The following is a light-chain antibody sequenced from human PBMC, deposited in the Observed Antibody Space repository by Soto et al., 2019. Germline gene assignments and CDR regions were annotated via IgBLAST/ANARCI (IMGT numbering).Light chain of an antibody. J-gene: IGKJ3*01. CDR1: QSVSSN. CDR3: QQYNNWPPNYT. CDR2: GAS. V-gene: IGKV3-15*01. Sequence: EIVMTQSPATLSVSPGERATLSCRASQSVSSNLAWYQQKPGQAPRLLSYGASTRATGIPARFSGSGSGTEFTLTISSLQSEDFAVYYCQQYNNWPPNYTFGPGTKVDIK.